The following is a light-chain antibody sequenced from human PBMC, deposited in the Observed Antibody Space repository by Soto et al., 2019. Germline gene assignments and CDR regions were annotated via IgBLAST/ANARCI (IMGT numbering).Light chain of an antibody. CDR1: QTVSNN. J-gene: IGKJ4*01. CDR3: QHYNEWPLT. V-gene: IGKV3-15*01. CDR2: FAS. Sequence: ERVMTQFPATLSVSPGAKATLSCMASQTVSNNLAWYQQKPGQAPRLLIYFASTRATGVPARFSGSGSGTEFTLTISNLQSEDSAVYYCQHYNEWPLTFGGGTKLETK.